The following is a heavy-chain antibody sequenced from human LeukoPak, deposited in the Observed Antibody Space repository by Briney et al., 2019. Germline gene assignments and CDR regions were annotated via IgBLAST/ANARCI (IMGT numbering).Heavy chain of an antibody. CDR1: GFTFDSYA. CDR3: ARDQGSHYDY. J-gene: IGHJ4*02. D-gene: IGHD3-10*01. Sequence: PGGSLRLSCAASGFTFDSYAMTWVRQAPGKGLEWVSSISGGGGITNYADSVKGRFTISRDNSKYTLFLQMNSLRAEDTAVYYCARDQGSHYDYWGQGTLVTVSS. CDR2: ISGGGGIT. V-gene: IGHV3-23*01.